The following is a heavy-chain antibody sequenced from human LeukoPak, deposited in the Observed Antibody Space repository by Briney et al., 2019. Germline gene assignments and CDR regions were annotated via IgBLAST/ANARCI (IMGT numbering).Heavy chain of an antibody. V-gene: IGHV3-30-3*01. J-gene: IGHJ5*02. CDR3: ARDPVVRGVINNWFDP. CDR2: ISYDGSNK. D-gene: IGHD3-10*01. CDR1: GFTFSSYA. Sequence: GRSLRLSCAASGFTFSSYAMHWVRQAPGKGLEWVAVISYDGSNKYYADSVKGRFTISRDNSKNTLYLQMNSLRAEDTAVYYCARDPVVRGVINNWFDPWGQGTLVTVSS.